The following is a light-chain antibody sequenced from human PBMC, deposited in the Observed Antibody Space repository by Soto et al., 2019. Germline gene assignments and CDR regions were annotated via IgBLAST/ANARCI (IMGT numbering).Light chain of an antibody. Sequence: QSALTQPASVSGSPGQSITISCPGTSSDVGGYNYVSWYQQHPGKAPKLMIYDVSNRPSGVSNRFSGSKSGNTASLTISGLQAEDEADYYCSSYTSSSTVPVVFGGGTKLTVL. CDR1: SSDVGGYNY. V-gene: IGLV2-14*01. CDR2: DVS. CDR3: SSYTSSSTVPVV. J-gene: IGLJ2*01.